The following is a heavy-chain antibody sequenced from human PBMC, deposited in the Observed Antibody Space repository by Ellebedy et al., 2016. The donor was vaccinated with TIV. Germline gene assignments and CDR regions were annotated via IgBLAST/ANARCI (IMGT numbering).Heavy chain of an antibody. CDR3: ARRASYGDYAVQVNPWFDP. V-gene: IGHV3-7*01. J-gene: IGHJ5*02. CDR1: GFNFRSYW. Sequence: GESLKISCAASGFNFRSYWMTWVRQAPGKGLEWVAKIRQEGDEIYYVESVKGRFTISRDNAKNSLFRQMNSLRVADTAVYYCARRASYGDYAVQVNPWFDPWGQGTLVTVSS. CDR2: IRQEGDEI. D-gene: IGHD4-17*01.